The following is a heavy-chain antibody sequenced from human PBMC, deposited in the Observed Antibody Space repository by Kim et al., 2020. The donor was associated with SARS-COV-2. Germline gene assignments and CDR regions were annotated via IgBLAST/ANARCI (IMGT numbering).Heavy chain of an antibody. J-gene: IGHJ4*02. CDR3: EKRDYYDSSGYYY. Sequence: GSVMGRFIITRDNCKNTLYLQRNSLGAEDTAVYYCEKRDYYDSSGYYYWGQGTLVTVSS. V-gene: IGHV3-23*01. D-gene: IGHD3-22*01.